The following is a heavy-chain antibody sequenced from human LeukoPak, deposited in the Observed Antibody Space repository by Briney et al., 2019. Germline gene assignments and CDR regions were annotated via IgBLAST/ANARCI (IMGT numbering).Heavy chain of an antibody. D-gene: IGHD3-16*01. CDR3: ARGEKVGITFGGVMFDY. CDR2: IYYSGST. CDR1: GGSVSSGSYY. Sequence: SETLSLTCTVSGGSVSSGSYYWSWIRQPPGKGLEWIGYIYYSGSTNYNPSLKSRVTVSVDTSKNQFSLKLSSVTAADTAAYYCARGEKVGITFGGVMFDYWGQGTLVTVSS. V-gene: IGHV4-61*01. J-gene: IGHJ4*02.